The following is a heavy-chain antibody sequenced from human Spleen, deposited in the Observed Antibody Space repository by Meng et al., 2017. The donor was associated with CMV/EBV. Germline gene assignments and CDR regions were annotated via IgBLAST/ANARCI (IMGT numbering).Heavy chain of an antibody. V-gene: IGHV1-2*02. D-gene: IGHD1-1*01. CDR2: INHKTGDT. CDR1: GYHCTGYY. CDR3: VTGGTDP. J-gene: IGHJ5*02. Sequence: SVPVSCKASGYHCTGYYMHWVRQARGRGVEWMGWINHKTGDTVYALKFQGRVTMTRDSSVSTAYIELNRLRSDDTAVYYCVTGGTDPWGQGTLVTVSS.